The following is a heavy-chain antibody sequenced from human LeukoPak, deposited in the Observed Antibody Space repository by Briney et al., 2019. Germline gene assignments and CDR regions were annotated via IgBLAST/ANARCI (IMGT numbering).Heavy chain of an antibody. J-gene: IGHJ6*03. CDR1: GFTFSSYN. CDR2: ITSSSSYT. Sequence: GGFLRLSCAASGFTFSSYNMNWVRQAPGKGLEWVSSITSSSSYTFYADSVKGRFTISRDNAKNSLYLQMNSLRAEDTAIYYCARDPYNGNYGDSYYYYMDVWGKGTTVTISS. CDR3: ARDPYNGNYGDSYYYYMDV. V-gene: IGHV3-21*01. D-gene: IGHD1-26*01.